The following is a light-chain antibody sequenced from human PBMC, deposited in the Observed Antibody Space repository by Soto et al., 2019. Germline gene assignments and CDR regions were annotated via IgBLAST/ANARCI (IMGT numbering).Light chain of an antibody. CDR3: QSYDSSLGGFYV. V-gene: IGLV1-40*01. CDR2: GNS. CDR1: SSNIGAGYD. Sequence: QSVLTQPPSVSGAPGQRVTISCTGSSSNIGAGYDVHWYQQLPGTAPKLLIYGNSNRPSGVPDRFSGSKSGTSASLAITGLQAEDAADYYCQSYDSSLGGFYVFGTGTKLTVL. J-gene: IGLJ1*01.